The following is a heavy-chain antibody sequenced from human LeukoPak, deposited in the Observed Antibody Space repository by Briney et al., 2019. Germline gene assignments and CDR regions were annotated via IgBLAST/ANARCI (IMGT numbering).Heavy chain of an antibody. CDR2: INPSGGST. V-gene: IGHV1-46*01. J-gene: IGHJ5*02. Sequence: EASVKVSCKASGYTFTSYYMHWVRQAPGQGLEWMGIINPSGGSTSYAQKFQGRVTMTRDMSTSTVYMELSSLRSEDTAIYYCAKGRWFGDGLQGWFDPWGQGTLVTVSS. CDR3: AKGRWFGDGLQGWFDP. CDR1: GYTFTSYY. D-gene: IGHD3-10*01.